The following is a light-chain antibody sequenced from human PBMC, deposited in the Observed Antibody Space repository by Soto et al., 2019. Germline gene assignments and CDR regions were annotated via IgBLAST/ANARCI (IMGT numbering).Light chain of an antibody. CDR2: SNN. J-gene: IGLJ3*02. V-gene: IGLV1-47*02. Sequence: QSVLTQPPSASGTPGQRVTISCSGSSSNIGSNYVYWYQQFPGTAPKLLFYSNNQRPSGVPDRFSGSKSGTSASLAISGLRSEDEADYYCAAWDDSLSGRVFGGGTKLTVL. CDR3: AAWDDSLSGRV. CDR1: SSNIGSNY.